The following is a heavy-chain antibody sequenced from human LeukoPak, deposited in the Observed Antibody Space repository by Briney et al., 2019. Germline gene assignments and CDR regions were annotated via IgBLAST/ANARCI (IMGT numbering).Heavy chain of an antibody. J-gene: IGHJ6*04. V-gene: IGHV1-69*01. CDR1: GGTFSSYA. D-gene: IGHD6-19*01. CDR3: AREGVEQWLVGRLDV. CDR2: IIPISGTA. Sequence: SVKVSCKASGGTFSSYAISWVRQAPGQGLEWMGGIIPISGTANYAQKFQGRVTITADESTSTAYMELSSLRSEDTAVYYCAREGVEQWLVGRLDVWGKGTTVTVSS.